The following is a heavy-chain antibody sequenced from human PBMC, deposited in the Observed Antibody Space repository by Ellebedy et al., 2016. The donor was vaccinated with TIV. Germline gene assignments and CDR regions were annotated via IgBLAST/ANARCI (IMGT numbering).Heavy chain of an antibody. J-gene: IGHJ6*02. Sequence: ASVKVSCKASGYTFTGYYMHWVRQAPGQGLEWMGWINPNSGGTNYAQKFQGRVTMTRDTSISTAYMELSRLRSDDTAVYYCARGGDSYGLQVNGGMDVWGQGTTVTVSS. V-gene: IGHV1-2*02. CDR2: INPNSGGT. CDR1: GYTFTGYY. CDR3: ARGGDSYGLQVNGGMDV. D-gene: IGHD5-18*01.